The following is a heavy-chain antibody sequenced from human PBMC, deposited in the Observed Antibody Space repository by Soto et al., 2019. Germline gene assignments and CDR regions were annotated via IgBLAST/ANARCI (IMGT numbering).Heavy chain of an antibody. J-gene: IGHJ5*02. D-gene: IGHD3-10*01. V-gene: IGHV1-3*01. CDR1: GYSLSTFV. CDR3: GNEALVRGTSLDP. CDR2: SRPANGNT. Sequence: ASVKVSCKASGYSLSTFVVHWVRQAPGQRLEWMGWSRPANGNTKYSQTLQARVAFTWDPSASTVYLNLSDLRTEDTAVYYWGNEALVRGTSLDPWGQGTPVTVSS.